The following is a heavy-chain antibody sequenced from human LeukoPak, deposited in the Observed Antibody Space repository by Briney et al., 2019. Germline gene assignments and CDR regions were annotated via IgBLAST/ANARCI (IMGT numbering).Heavy chain of an antibody. J-gene: IGHJ4*02. CDR2: ISYDGSNK. Sequence: GGSLRLSCAASGFTFSSYAMHWVRQAPGKGLEWVAVISYDGSNKYYADSVKGRFTISRDNSKNTLYLQMNSLRAEDTAVYYCAKDRYYYDSSGYYYFDYWGQGTLVTVSS. CDR1: GFTFSSYA. D-gene: IGHD3-22*01. CDR3: AKDRYYYDSSGYYYFDY. V-gene: IGHV3-30*04.